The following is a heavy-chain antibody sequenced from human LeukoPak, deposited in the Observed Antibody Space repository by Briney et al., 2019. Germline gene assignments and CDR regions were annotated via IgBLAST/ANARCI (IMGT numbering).Heavy chain of an antibody. CDR2: IRSKAYGGTT. D-gene: IGHD3-10*01. V-gene: IGHV3-49*03. CDR3: TGEYYGSGSYPIGDY. CDR1: GFTFGDCA. J-gene: IGHJ4*02. Sequence: GGSLRLSCTASGFTFGDCAMSWFRQAPGKGLEWVGFIRSKAYGGTTEYAASVKGRFTISRDDSKSIAYLQMNSLKTEDTAVYYCTGEYYGSGSYPIGDYWGQGTLVTVSS.